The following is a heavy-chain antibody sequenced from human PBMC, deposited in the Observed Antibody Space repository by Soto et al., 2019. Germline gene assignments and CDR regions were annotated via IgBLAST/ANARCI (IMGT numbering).Heavy chain of an antibody. Sequence: QVQLVESGGGVVQPGRSLRLSCAVSGFTFRSYGMHWVRQAPGKGLEWVAGISYDGSNEDYADYVKGRFTISRDNSKNTLYLQMNSLRGEDTAVYYCAKGLSVIQPWLMDAYWGQGTLVTVSS. CDR1: GFTFRSYG. D-gene: IGHD5-18*01. CDR3: AKGLSVIQPWLMDAY. J-gene: IGHJ4*02. CDR2: ISYDGSNE. V-gene: IGHV3-30*18.